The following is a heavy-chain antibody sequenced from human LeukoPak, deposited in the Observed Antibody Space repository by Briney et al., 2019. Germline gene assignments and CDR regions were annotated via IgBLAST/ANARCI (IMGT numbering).Heavy chain of an antibody. Sequence: PGGSLRLSCAASAFSFRSYSMNWVRQAPGKGLEWVSSISSDSRYIYYADSVKGRFTISRDNAKNSLYLQMNSLRAEDTAVYYCASPRGASGYFDCWGQGTLVTVSS. D-gene: IGHD3-22*01. V-gene: IGHV3-21*01. CDR2: ISSDSRYI. CDR3: ASPRGASGYFDC. J-gene: IGHJ4*02. CDR1: AFSFRSYS.